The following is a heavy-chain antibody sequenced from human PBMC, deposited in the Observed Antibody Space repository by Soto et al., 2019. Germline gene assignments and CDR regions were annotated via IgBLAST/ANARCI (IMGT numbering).Heavy chain of an antibody. CDR1: GGSISSGGYY. CDR3: ASDRTVTTTTLGYFDL. Sequence: QVQLQESGPGLVKPSQTLSITCTVSGGSISSGGYYWRWIRQHPGKGLEWIGYIYYSGSSYYNPSLKSRDTLSVDTSKNQFSLKLSSVTAADTAVYYCASDRTVTTTTLGYFDLWGRGTLVTGSS. V-gene: IGHV4-31*03. D-gene: IGHD5-12*01. J-gene: IGHJ2*01. CDR2: IYYSGSS.